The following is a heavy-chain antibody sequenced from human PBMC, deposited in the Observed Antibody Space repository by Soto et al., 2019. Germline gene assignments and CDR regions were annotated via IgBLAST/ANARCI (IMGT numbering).Heavy chain of an antibody. J-gene: IGHJ4*02. CDR3: ARGLSIFGVVIPYYFDY. Sequence: QVQLVESGGGVVQPGRSLRLSCAASGFTFSSYAMHWVRQAPGKGLEWVAVISYDGSNKYYADSVKGRFTISRDNSKNXRYLQMNSLRAEDTAVYYCARGLSIFGVVIPYYFDYWGQGTLVTVSS. D-gene: IGHD3-3*01. CDR2: ISYDGSNK. CDR1: GFTFSSYA. V-gene: IGHV3-30-3*01.